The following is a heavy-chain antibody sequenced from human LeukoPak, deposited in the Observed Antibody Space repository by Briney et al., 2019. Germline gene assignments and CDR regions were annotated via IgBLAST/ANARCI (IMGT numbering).Heavy chain of an antibody. V-gene: IGHV3-23*01. CDR1: GFTLRSYV. CDR3: AKGPQKEWLLLWYFDY. J-gene: IGHJ4*02. CDR2: ISGSGDST. D-gene: IGHD3-22*01. Sequence: GGSLRLSCVASGFTLRSYVMNWVRQTPGKGLEWVSSISGSGDSTFYADSVKGRFSISRDNSKNTLYLQMNSLRAEDTALYYCAKGPQKEWLLLWYFDYWGQGTLVTVSS.